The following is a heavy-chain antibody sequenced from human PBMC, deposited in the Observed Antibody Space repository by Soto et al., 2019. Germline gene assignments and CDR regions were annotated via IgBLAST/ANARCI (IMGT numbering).Heavy chain of an antibody. D-gene: IGHD1-1*01. Sequence: QVQLQESGPGLVKPSETLSLTCTVSGGSISSYYWSWIRQPPGKGLEWIGYIYYSGSTNYNPSLISRVTISVDTSKNQFSLKLSSVTAADTAVYYCARRYGYSFAYWGQGTLVTVSS. CDR2: IYYSGST. V-gene: IGHV4-59*08. CDR3: ARRYGYSFAY. J-gene: IGHJ4*02. CDR1: GGSISSYY.